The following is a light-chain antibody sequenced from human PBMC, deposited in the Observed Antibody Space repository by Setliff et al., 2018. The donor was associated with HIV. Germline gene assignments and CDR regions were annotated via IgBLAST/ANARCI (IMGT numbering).Light chain of an antibody. V-gene: IGLV2-23*02. CDR1: SSDVGGYNY. Sequence: QSVLTQPASVSGSPGQSITISCTGNSSDVGGYNYVSWYQQHPGKAPKLIIYEVTNRPSGVSNRFSGSKSGNTASLTISGLLAEDEADYYCCSYAGSRTFYVFGTGTKVTVL. CDR2: EVT. J-gene: IGLJ1*01. CDR3: CSYAGSRTFYV.